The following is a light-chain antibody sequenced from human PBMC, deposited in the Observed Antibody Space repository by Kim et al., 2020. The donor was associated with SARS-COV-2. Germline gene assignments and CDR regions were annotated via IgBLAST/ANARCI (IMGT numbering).Light chain of an antibody. Sequence: ALGQTVRITCQGDSLRNYYASWYQQRPGQAPVRVIYGKYNRPSGIPDRFSGSSSVNTASLTITGAQAEDEADYYCNSRDSSDNHQVFGTGTKVTVL. CDR3: NSRDSSDNHQV. CDR2: GKY. CDR1: SLRNYY. J-gene: IGLJ1*01. V-gene: IGLV3-19*01.